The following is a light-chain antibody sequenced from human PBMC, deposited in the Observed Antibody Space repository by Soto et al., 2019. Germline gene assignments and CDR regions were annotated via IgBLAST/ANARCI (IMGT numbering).Light chain of an antibody. J-gene: IGKJ3*01. Sequence: EIVLTQSPGTLSVSPGERVTLSCRASQSISSSYLAWYQQRPGQAPRLLIFGASYRATGIPDRFSGSGSGTDFTLTISRLEPEDFAVYSCQQYNSSPPEFTFGPGTKVDSK. CDR2: GAS. CDR3: QQYNSSPPEFT. CDR1: QSISSSY. V-gene: IGKV3-20*01.